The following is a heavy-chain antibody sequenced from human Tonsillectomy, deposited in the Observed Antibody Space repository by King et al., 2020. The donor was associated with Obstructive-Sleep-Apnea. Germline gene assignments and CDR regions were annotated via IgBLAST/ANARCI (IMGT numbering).Heavy chain of an antibody. D-gene: IGHD3-10*01. CDR1: GGSISSYY. CDR3: ARHFGFAGNFDY. V-gene: IGHV4-59*08. J-gene: IGHJ4*02. CDR2: IYYSGST. Sequence: VQLQESGPGLVKPSETLSLTCTVSGGSISSYYWSWIRQPPGKGLEWIGYIYYSGSTNYNPSLKSRVTISVDTSKNQFSLKLSSVTAADTAVYYCARHFGFAGNFDYWGQGTLVTVSS.